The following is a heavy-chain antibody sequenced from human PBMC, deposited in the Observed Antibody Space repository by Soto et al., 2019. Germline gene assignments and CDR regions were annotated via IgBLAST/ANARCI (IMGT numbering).Heavy chain of an antibody. J-gene: IGHJ6*02. CDR3: ARTAGDQQLVERYHSGMDV. CDR1: GGSISSSSYY. CDR2: IYYSGST. V-gene: IGHV4-39*01. Sequence: LTCTVSGGSISSSSYYWGWIRQPPGKGLEWIGSIYYSGSTYYNPSLKSRVTISVDTSKNQFALKLSSVTAADTAVYYCARTAGDQQLVERYHSGMDVCGQGTTVTFYS. D-gene: IGHD6-6*01.